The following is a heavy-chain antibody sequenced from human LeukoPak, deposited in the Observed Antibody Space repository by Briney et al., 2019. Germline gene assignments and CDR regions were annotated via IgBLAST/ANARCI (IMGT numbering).Heavy chain of an antibody. Sequence: PGGSLRLSCAASGFTFNSYDMNWVRQAPGKGLEWVSYISSGSSTINYADSLKGRFTISRDNAENSLYLQMNSLRAEDTAVYYCARDSLGFDYWGQGTLVTVSS. CDR1: GFTFNSYD. V-gene: IGHV3-48*01. D-gene: IGHD7-27*01. J-gene: IGHJ4*02. CDR2: ISSGSSTI. CDR3: ARDSLGFDY.